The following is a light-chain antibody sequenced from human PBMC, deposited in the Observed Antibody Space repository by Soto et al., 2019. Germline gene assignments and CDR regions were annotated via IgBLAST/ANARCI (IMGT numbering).Light chain of an antibody. J-gene: IGKJ3*01. CDR3: QKYNSAPPEIT. CDR2: AAS. CDR1: QGISNY. Sequence: DIQMTQSPSSLSASVGDRVTITCRASQGISNYLAWYQQKPGKVPKLLIYAASTLQSGVPSRFSGSGSGTDFTLPISSLQPEDVATYYCQKYNSAPPEITFGPGTKVDIK. V-gene: IGKV1-27*01.